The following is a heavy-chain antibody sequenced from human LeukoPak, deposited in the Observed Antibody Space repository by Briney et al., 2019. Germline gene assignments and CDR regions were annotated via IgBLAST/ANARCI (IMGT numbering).Heavy chain of an antibody. CDR3: ARDTLYYYGSGSPLDY. CDR1: GYTFTSYG. Sequence: GASVKVSCKASGYTFTSYGISWVRQAPGQGFEWMGWISAYNGNTNYAQKLQGRVTMTTDTSTSTAYMELRSLRSDDTAVYYCARDTLYYYGSGSPLDYWGQGTLVTVSS. V-gene: IGHV1-18*01. J-gene: IGHJ4*02. CDR2: ISAYNGNT. D-gene: IGHD3-10*01.